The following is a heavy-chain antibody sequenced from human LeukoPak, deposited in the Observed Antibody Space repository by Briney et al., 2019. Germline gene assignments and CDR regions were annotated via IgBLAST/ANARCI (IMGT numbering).Heavy chain of an antibody. Sequence: SETLSLTRTVSGDSISSGAYYWSWIRQHPGKGLEWIGYIYYSGSTDYNPSLKSRVTVSVDKSNKQFSLKLSSVTAADTAVYYCARGGYDFWSGYSNDAFDIWGQGTMVTVSS. V-gene: IGHV4-31*03. CDR3: ARGGYDFWSGYSNDAFDI. D-gene: IGHD3-3*01. CDR1: GDSISSGAYY. CDR2: IYYSGST. J-gene: IGHJ3*02.